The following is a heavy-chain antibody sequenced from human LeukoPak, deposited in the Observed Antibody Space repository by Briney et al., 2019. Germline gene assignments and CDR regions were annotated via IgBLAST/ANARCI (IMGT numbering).Heavy chain of an antibody. CDR3: AKGQLPLPFDY. V-gene: IGHV3-23*01. D-gene: IGHD2-2*01. J-gene: IGHJ4*02. CDR2: ISGSGGST. CDR1: GFTFSSYA. Sequence: GGSLRLSCAASGFTFSSYAMSWVRQAPGKGLEWASAISGSGGSTYYADSVKGRFSISRDNSKNTLYLQMNSLRAEDTAVYYCAKGQLPLPFDYWGQGTLVTVSS.